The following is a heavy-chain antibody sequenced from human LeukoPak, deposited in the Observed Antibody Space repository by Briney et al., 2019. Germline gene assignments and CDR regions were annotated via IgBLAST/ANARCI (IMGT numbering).Heavy chain of an antibody. V-gene: IGHV3-30*03. CDR3: ARGWFGLDP. D-gene: IGHD3-10*01. Sequence: GGSLRLSCAASGFTFSSYGMHWVRQAPGKGLEWVAYISFSGTTEDYADSLEGRFTISRDNSESKVYLQMSSLRSEDTAVYYCARGWFGLDPWAREPRSSSPQ. CDR2: ISFSGTTE. J-gene: IGHJ5*02. CDR1: GFTFSSYG.